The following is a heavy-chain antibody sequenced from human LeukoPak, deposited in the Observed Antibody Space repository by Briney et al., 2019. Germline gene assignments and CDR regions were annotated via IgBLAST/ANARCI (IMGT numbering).Heavy chain of an antibody. Sequence: GESLKISCKGSGYRFTTYWIGWVRQMPGKGLEWMGIIYPGDSDTRYSPSFQGQVTISADKSISTAYLQWTSLKASDTAIYYCARRSPSAEYFQHWGQGTLVTVSS. CDR1: GYRFTTYW. V-gene: IGHV5-51*01. CDR2: IYPGDSDT. CDR3: ARRSPSAEYFQH. J-gene: IGHJ1*01.